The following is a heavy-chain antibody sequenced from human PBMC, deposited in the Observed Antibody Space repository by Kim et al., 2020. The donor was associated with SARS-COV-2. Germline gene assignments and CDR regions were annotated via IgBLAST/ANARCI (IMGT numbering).Heavy chain of an antibody. CDR1: DYSISSGHW. CDR3: ARGYGSGYSFDY. Sequence: SETLSLTCAVSDYSISSGHWWGWIRQPPGKGLEWIGYIYNSGTTYYNPSLKSRVTMSVDTAKNQFSLNLTSVTAVDTAVYYCARGYGSGYSFDYWGQGTLVTVSS. CDR2: IYNSGTT. J-gene: IGHJ4*02. V-gene: IGHV4-28*03. D-gene: IGHD2-15*01.